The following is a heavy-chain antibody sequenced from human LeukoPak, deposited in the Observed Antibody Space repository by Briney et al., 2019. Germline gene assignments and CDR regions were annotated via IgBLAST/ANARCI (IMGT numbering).Heavy chain of an antibody. CDR3: ARVSTPDYYYYMDV. V-gene: IGHV4-39*07. CDR1: GGSISSSSYY. CDR2: IYYSGST. Sequence: PSETLSLTCTVSGGSISSSSYYWGWIRQPPGKGLERIGSIYYSGSTYYNPSLKGRVTISVDTSKNQFSLKLSSVTAADTAVYYCARVSTPDYYYYMDVWGKGTTVTVSS. J-gene: IGHJ6*03.